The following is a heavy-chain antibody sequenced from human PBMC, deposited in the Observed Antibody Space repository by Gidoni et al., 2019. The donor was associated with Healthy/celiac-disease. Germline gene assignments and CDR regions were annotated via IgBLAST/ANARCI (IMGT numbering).Heavy chain of an antibody. V-gene: IGHV3-43*01. Sequence: EVQLVESGGVVVQPGGSLRLSCAASGFTFDDYTMHWVRQAPGKGLEWVSLISWDGGSTYYADSVKGRFTISRDNSKNSLYLQMNSLRTEDTALYYCAKVVDYSSGWYFDYWGQGTLVTVSS. CDR3: AKVVDYSSGWYFDY. CDR2: ISWDGGST. J-gene: IGHJ4*02. CDR1: GFTFDDYT. D-gene: IGHD6-19*01.